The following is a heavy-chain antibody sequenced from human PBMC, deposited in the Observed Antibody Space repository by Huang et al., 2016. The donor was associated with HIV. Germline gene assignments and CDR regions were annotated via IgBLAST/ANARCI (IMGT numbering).Heavy chain of an antibody. J-gene: IGHJ5*01. CDR1: GYIFTKYG. CDR3: ARDHWYPLQNWFDL. CDR2: ISAYKGNN. Sequence: QVELVQSGAEVKRPGASVRVSCKAAGYIFTKYGINWVRQAPGQGLEWMGWISAYKGNNNDAEKFQGRVTLTRDTSATTAYMELRDVTSADTAVYYCARDHWYPLQNWFDLWGQGTLVTVSS. V-gene: IGHV1-18*01. D-gene: IGHD1-1*01.